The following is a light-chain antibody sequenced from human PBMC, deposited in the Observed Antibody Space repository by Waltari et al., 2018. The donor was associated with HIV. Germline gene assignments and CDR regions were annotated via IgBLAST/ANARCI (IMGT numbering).Light chain of an antibody. CDR1: QSVLYSSNNNNY. V-gene: IGKV4-1*01. CDR2: WAS. Sequence: DIVMTQSPDSLAVSLGERATFNCMSSQSVLYSSNNNNYLAWYQQKPGQPPKLLFYWASARESGVPDRFSGSGSETDFTLTISGLQAEDVAVYYCQQYYSVPWTFGQGTKVEIK. CDR3: QQYYSVPWT. J-gene: IGKJ1*01.